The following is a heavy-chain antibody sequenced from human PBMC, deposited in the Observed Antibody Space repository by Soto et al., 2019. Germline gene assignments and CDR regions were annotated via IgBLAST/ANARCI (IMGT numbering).Heavy chain of an antibody. J-gene: IGHJ4*02. CDR1: GFTFSSYA. D-gene: IGHD3-3*02. CDR3: AKAPHFWSGYYSGDY. CDR2: ISGSGGST. Sequence: GGSLRLSCAASGFTFSSYAMSWVRQAPGKGLEWVSAISGSGGSTYYADSVKGRFTISRDNSKNTLYLQMNSLRAEDTAVYYCAKAPHFWSGYYSGDYWGQGTLVTVSS. V-gene: IGHV3-23*01.